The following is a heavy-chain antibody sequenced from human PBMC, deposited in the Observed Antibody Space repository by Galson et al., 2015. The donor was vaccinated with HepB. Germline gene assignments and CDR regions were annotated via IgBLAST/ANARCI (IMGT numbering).Heavy chain of an antibody. CDR1: GYGFTDYW. CDR3: ARHMSYGMDV. CDR2: VDPSDSYT. J-gene: IGHJ6*02. V-gene: IGHV5-10-1*01. Sequence: SGAEVKKPGESLSISCQGSGYGFTDYWISWVRQMPGKGLEWMGRVDPSDSYTEYSPSFHGHVTMSTDKSISTAYLQWSSLKASDTAMYYCARHMSYGMDVWGQGTTVTVSS.